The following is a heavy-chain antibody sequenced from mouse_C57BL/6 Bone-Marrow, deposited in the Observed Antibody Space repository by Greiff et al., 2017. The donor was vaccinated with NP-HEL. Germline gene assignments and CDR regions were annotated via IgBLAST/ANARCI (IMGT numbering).Heavy chain of an antibody. CDR3: ATSPYYYGSSYWYFDV. V-gene: IGHV1-47*01. J-gene: IGHJ1*03. CDR1: GYTFTTYP. D-gene: IGHD1-1*01. CDR2: FHPYNDDT. Sequence: VQLQQSGAELVKPGASVKMSCKASGYTFTTYPIEWMKQNHGKSLEWIGNFHPYNDDTKYNEKFKGKATLTVEKSSSTVYLELSRLTSDDSAVYYCATSPYYYGSSYWYFDVWGTGTTVTVSS.